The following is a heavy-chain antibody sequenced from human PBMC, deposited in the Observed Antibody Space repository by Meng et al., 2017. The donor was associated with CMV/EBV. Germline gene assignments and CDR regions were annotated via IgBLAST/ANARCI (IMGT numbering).Heavy chain of an antibody. CDR3: AREPRRFCDFWSGYCGVFDI. D-gene: IGHD3-3*01. CDR2: IIPILGIA. CDR1: GCTFSSYA. V-gene: IGHV1-69*10. Sequence: SVNVSCKDSGCTFSSYAISWVRQAPGQGLEWMGGIIPILGIANYAQKFQGRVTITADESTSTAYMELSSLRSEDTAVYYCAREPRRFCDFWSGYCGVFDIWGQGTMVTVSS. J-gene: IGHJ3*02.